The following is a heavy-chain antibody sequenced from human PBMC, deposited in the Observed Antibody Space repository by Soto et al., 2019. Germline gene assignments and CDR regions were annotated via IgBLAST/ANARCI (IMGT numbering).Heavy chain of an antibody. D-gene: IGHD1-26*01. V-gene: IGHV3-23*01. Sequence: EVQLLESGGDLVQPGGSLRLSSAASGFTFTSYAMTWVRQGPGKGLEWVSSIGTTTGDLLYADSVKGRFTISRDNSRNTLYLQMNSLRTEDTAIYYCAKRSPSGTYYFDYWGQGTLVTVSS. CDR2: IGTTTGDL. J-gene: IGHJ4*02. CDR1: GFTFTSYA. CDR3: AKRSPSGTYYFDY.